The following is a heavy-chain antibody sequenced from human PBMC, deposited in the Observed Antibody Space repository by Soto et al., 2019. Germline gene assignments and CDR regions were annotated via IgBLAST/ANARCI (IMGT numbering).Heavy chain of an antibody. D-gene: IGHD3-10*01. CDR3: ASSRLGPKYGMDV. V-gene: IGHV1-69*02. CDR1: GGTFSSYT. Sequence: ASVKVSCKASGGTFSSYTISWVRQAPGQGLEWMGRIIPILGIANYAQKFQGRVTITADKSTSTAYMELSSLRSEDTAVYYCASSRLGPKYGMDVWGQGTTVTVSS. CDR2: IIPILGIA. J-gene: IGHJ6*02.